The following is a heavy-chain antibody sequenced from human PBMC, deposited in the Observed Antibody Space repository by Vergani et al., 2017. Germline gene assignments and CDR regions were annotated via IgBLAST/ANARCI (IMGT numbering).Heavy chain of an antibody. D-gene: IGHD6-19*01. CDR2: IYYSGST. CDR3: ARHSTVEWLVKLGWFDP. CDR1: GASIRSSNYY. Sequence: QLQLQESGPGLVKPSAILSLTCSVSGASIRSSNYYWGWIRQPPGKGLEWIASIYYSGSTYYNPSLKSRVTISVDTSKNQFSLKLSPVTAADTAVYFCARHSTVEWLVKLGWFDPWGQGILVTVSS. V-gene: IGHV4-39*01. J-gene: IGHJ5*02.